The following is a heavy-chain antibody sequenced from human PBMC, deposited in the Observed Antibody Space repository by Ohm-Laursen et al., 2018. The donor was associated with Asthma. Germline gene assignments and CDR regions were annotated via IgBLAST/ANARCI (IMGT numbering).Heavy chain of an antibody. CDR2: IYYSGST. J-gene: IGHJ4*02. Sequence: TLSLTCTVSGGSISSGDYYWSWIRQPPGKGLEWIGYIYYSGSTYYNPSLKSRVTISIDTSKNQFSLKLSSVTAADTAVYYCVREDFDWPPGYCDYWGQGTLVTVSS. V-gene: IGHV4-30-4*01. CDR3: VREDFDWPPGYCDY. CDR1: GGSISSGDYY. D-gene: IGHD3-9*01.